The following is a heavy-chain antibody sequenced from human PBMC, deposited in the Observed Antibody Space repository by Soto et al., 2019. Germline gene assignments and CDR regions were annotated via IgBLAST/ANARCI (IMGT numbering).Heavy chain of an antibody. V-gene: IGHV1-69*01. J-gene: IGHJ4*02. CDR2: IIPIFGTA. D-gene: IGHD5-18*01. CDR3: AEAAVRGYVYGVKGGGRYYFDY. Sequence: QVQLVQSGAEVKKPGSSVKVSCKASGGTFSSYAISWVRQAPGQGLGWMGGIIPIFGTANYAQNFQGRGMITADECTSKGNMELSSVTSEDTAVYYGAEAAVRGYVYGVKGGGRYYFDYWGQGTLVTVSS. CDR1: GGTFSSYA.